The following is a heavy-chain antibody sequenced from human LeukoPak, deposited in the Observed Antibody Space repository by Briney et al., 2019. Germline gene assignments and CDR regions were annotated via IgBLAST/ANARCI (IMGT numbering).Heavy chain of an antibody. V-gene: IGHV4-59*01. J-gene: IGHJ5*02. Sequence: SETLSLTCTVSGGSISTYYWSWIRQPPGKGLEWIGYIYYGGSTNYNPSLKSRVTISVDTSKNQFSLKLSSVTAADTAVYYCARDGDSSGYSRFGFDPWGQGTLVTVSS. CDR3: ARDGDSSGYSRFGFDP. CDR2: IYYGGST. CDR1: GGSISTYY. D-gene: IGHD3-22*01.